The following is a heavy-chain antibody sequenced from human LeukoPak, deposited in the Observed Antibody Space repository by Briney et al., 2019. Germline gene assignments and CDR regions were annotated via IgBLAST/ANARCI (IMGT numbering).Heavy chain of an antibody. D-gene: IGHD3-22*01. J-gene: IGHJ4*02. Sequence: GGSLRLSCAASGFTFSSYAMSWVRQAPGKGLEWVSAIGGSGGSTYYADSVKGRFTISRDNSKNTLYLQMNSLRAEDTAVYYCAKSHSYYYDSSGYYFDYWGQGTLVTVSS. CDR2: IGGSGGST. CDR1: GFTFSSYA. CDR3: AKSHSYYYDSSGYYFDY. V-gene: IGHV3-23*01.